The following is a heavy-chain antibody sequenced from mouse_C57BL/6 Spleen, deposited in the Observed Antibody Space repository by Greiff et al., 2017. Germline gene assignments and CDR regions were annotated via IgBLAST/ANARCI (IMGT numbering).Heavy chain of an antibody. Sequence: QVQLQQPGAELVKPGASVKLSCKASGYTFTSYWMQWVKQRPGQGLEWIGEIDPSDSYTNYNQKFKGKATLTVDTSSSTAYMQLSSLTSEDSAVYYCARVYGNYCDYWGQGTTRTVSS. J-gene: IGHJ2*01. CDR3: ARVYGNYCDY. CDR2: IDPSDSYT. V-gene: IGHV1-50*01. D-gene: IGHD2-1*01. CDR1: GYTFTSYW.